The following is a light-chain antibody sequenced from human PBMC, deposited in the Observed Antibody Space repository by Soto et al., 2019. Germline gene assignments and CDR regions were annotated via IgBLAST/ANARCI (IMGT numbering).Light chain of an antibody. V-gene: IGKV1-39*01. J-gene: IGKJ4*02. CDR1: QSILSH. CDR3: QLRSISPRG. Sequence: IQMTQTPSSLSASVGDRVTITCRASQSILSHLNWYQQKPGKAPKLLIYAASSLQSGVPSRFSGSGSGTDFTLTISSLQPEDFTTDDRQLRSISPRGFGGGTKVDI. CDR2: AAS.